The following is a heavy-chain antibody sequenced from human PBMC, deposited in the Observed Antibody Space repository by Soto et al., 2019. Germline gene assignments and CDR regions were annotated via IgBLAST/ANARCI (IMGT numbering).Heavy chain of an antibody. V-gene: IGHV3-30-3*01. Sequence: GGSLRLSCAASGFTFSSYAMHWVRQAPGKGLEWVAVISYDGSNKYYADSVKGRFTISRDNSKNTLYLQMNSLRAEDTAVYYCARARYNWNYSWFDPWGQGT. D-gene: IGHD1-7*01. CDR1: GFTFSSYA. CDR2: ISYDGSNK. J-gene: IGHJ5*02. CDR3: ARARYNWNYSWFDP.